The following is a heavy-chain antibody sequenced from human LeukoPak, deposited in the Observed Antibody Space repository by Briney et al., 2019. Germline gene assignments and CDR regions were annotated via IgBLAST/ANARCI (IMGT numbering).Heavy chain of an antibody. D-gene: IGHD4-17*01. CDR2: ITQDGSEK. J-gene: IGHJ4*02. CDR3: ARGLHDYGDYGGPY. Sequence: GGSLRLSCAASGFTFNNYWMTWVRQAPGKGLEWVANITQDGSEKSYVDSVRGRFTIFRDKAQNPLYLQMRSLRAEDTAVYYCARGLHDYGDYGGPYWGQGPQVTVSS. CDR1: GFTFNNYW. V-gene: IGHV3-7*01.